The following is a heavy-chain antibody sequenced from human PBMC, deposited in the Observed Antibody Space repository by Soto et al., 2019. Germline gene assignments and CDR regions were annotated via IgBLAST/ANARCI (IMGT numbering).Heavy chain of an antibody. Sequence: EVQLVKSGGGLVKPGGSLRLSCAASGFTFSSHSMNWVRQAPGKGLEWVSSISSSSTYIYYADSVKGRFTISRDNAKNSLYLQMNSLRAEDTAVYYCASHPRDSSGYWYYFDYWGQGTLVTVSS. CDR3: ASHPRDSSGYWYYFDY. J-gene: IGHJ4*02. CDR2: ISSSSTYI. V-gene: IGHV3-21*01. D-gene: IGHD3-22*01. CDR1: GFTFSSHS.